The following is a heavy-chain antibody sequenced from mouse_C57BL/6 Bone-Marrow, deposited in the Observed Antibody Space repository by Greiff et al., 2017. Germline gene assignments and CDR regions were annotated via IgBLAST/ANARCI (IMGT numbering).Heavy chain of an antibody. V-gene: IGHV1-81*01. CDR1: GYTFTSYG. J-gene: IGHJ4*01. CDR2: IYPRSGNT. CDR3: ARDYYGRHYYAMDD. Sequence: VKLQQSGAELARPGASVKLSCKASGYTFTSYGISWVKQRTGQGLEWIGEIYPRSGNTYYNEKFKGKATLTADKSSSTAYMELRSLTSEDSAVYFCARDYYGRHYYAMDDWGQGTSVTVSS. D-gene: IGHD1-1*01.